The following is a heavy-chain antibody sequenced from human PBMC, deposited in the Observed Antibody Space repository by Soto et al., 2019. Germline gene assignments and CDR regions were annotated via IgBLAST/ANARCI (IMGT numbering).Heavy chain of an antibody. CDR2: IIPIFGTA. Sequence: ASVKVSCKASGGTFRSYAISWVRQAPGQGLEWMGGIIPIFGTANYAQKFQGRVTITADESTSTAYMELSSLRSEDTAVSYCVRDGTLCDSSAYYYRYCGRGTLVTVSS. D-gene: IGHD3-22*01. J-gene: IGHJ4*02. CDR1: GGTFRSYA. V-gene: IGHV1-69*13. CDR3: VRDGTLCDSSAYYYRY.